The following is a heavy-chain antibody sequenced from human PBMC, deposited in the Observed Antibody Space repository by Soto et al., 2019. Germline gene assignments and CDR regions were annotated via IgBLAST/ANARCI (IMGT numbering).Heavy chain of an antibody. J-gene: IGHJ4*02. Sequence: GSLRLYCLASKFMFRRYAMSWVRQAPGKGVEWGSSSNPSGGSTFYADSVKGRFTISTDNSNNPLYLQMNSLRVEDTAKYYCVKEWAPRRAFDFWGQGTLVTVSS. CDR3: VKEWAPRRAFDF. CDR2: SNPSGGST. V-gene: IGHV3-23*01. CDR1: KFMFRRYA. D-gene: IGHD1-26*01.